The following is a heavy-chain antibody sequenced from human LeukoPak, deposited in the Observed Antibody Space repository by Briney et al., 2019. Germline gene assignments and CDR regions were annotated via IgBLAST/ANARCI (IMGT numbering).Heavy chain of an antibody. J-gene: IGHJ4*02. V-gene: IGHV4-34*01. Sequence: GSLRLSCAASGFTFSDYYMSWIRQSPGKGLEWIGEINHSGSTNYNPSLKSRVIISADTSKNQFSLKLSSVTDADTAVYFCARAREAATIDSWGQGTLVTVSS. D-gene: IGHD6-25*01. CDR1: GFTFSDYY. CDR3: ARAREAATIDS. CDR2: INHSGST.